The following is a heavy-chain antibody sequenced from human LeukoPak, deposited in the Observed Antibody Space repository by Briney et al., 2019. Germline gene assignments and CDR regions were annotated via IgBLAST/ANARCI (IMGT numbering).Heavy chain of an antibody. V-gene: IGHV4-38-2*02. CDR2: IYYSGST. CDR1: GYSISSGHY. J-gene: IGHJ6*02. Sequence: SETLSLTCTVSGYSISSGHYWSWIRQSPEKGLEWIGTIYYSGSTYYNPSLKSRVTISVDTSKNQFSQKLSSVTAADTAVYYCLRYCSGGSCYDYYYYGMDVWGQGTTVTVSS. CDR3: LRYCSGGSCYDYYYYGMDV. D-gene: IGHD2-15*01.